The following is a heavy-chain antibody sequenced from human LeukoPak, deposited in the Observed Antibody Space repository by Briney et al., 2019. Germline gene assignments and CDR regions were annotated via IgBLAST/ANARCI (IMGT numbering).Heavy chain of an antibody. D-gene: IGHD6-13*01. CDR3: ASVGSIVAAGTLDY. Sequence: GGSLRLSCVASGFTYSSYEMNWVRQAPGKGLEWVSYISSRGSTTNYADSVKGRFTISRDNAKNSLYLQMNSLRAEDTAVYYCASVGSIVAAGTLDYWGQGILVTVSS. CDR2: ISSRGSTT. CDR1: GFTYSSYE. V-gene: IGHV3-48*03. J-gene: IGHJ4*02.